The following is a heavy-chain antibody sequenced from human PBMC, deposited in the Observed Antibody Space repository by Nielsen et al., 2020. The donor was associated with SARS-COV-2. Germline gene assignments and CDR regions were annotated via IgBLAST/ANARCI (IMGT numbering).Heavy chain of an antibody. D-gene: IGHD1-20*01. CDR3: AKVRVTGTIAHYYGMDV. V-gene: IGHV3-30*18. Sequence: GGSLRLSCAASGFTFSNAWMSRVRQAPGKGLEWVTVISYDGSNKYYADSVKGRFTISRDNSKNTLYLQMNSLRAEDTAVYYCAKVRVTGTIAHYYGMDVWGQGTTVTVSS. CDR1: GFTFSNAW. J-gene: IGHJ6*02. CDR2: ISYDGSNK.